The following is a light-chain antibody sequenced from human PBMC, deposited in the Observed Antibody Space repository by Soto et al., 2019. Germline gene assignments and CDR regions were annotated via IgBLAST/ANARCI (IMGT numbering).Light chain of an antibody. CDR2: NAS. Sequence: DIQMTQSPSTLSASVGDRVTITCRASQSISSWLAWYQQKPGKAPKLLIYNASSLESVVPSRFSGSGSGTESTITISSLQPDYFASYYWQQYNSYSLDTFVQGTKLEIK. J-gene: IGKJ2*01. CDR1: QSISSW. CDR3: QQYNSYSLDT. V-gene: IGKV1-5*03.